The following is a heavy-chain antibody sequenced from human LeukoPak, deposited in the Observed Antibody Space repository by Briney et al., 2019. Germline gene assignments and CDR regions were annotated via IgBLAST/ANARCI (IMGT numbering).Heavy chain of an antibody. D-gene: IGHD3-3*01. CDR3: ARGEYDFWSGRLRDYNWFDP. V-gene: IGHV1-3*01. Sequence: GASVKVSCKASGYIFTNYAIHWVRQAPGQRLEWMGWINAGNGKANYSQKFRGRVTLTRDTSASTAYMELSSLRSEDTAVYYCARGEYDFWSGRLRDYNWFDPWGQGTLVTVSS. CDR2: INAGNGKA. CDR1: GYIFTNYA. J-gene: IGHJ5*02.